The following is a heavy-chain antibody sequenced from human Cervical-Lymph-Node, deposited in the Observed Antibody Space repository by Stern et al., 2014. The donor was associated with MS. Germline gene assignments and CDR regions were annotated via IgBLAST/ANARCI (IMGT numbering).Heavy chain of an antibody. CDR1: GHTCTSYY. CDR3: AREVAGHRLGMMDV. V-gene: IGHV1-46*01. D-gene: IGHD6-19*01. Sequence: QVQLVQSGAEVKKPGASVRVSCKASGHTCTSYYMHWVRQAPGQGLEWMGIITLSGGSTSYAQKFQGRVTMTRDTSTSTVYMELSSLRSEDTAVYYCAREVAGHRLGMMDVWGQGTAVTVSS. J-gene: IGHJ6*02. CDR2: ITLSGGST.